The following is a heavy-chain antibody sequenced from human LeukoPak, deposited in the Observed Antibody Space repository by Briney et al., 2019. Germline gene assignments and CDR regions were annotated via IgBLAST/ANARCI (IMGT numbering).Heavy chain of an antibody. D-gene: IGHD2-15*01. CDR3: AKDGDILSLHHPVDY. J-gene: IGHJ4*02. CDR1: GFTFSSYA. Sequence: PGGSLRLSCAASGFTFSSYAMSWVRQAPGKGLEWVSAISGSGGSTYYADSVKGRSTISRDNSKNTLYLQMNSLRAEDTAVYYCAKDGDILSLHHPVDYWGQGTLVTVSS. V-gene: IGHV3-23*01. CDR2: ISGSGGST.